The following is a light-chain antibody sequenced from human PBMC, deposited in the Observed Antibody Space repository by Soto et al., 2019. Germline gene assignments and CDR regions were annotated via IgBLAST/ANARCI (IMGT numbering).Light chain of an antibody. CDR1: SSDVGGYNY. CDR3: SSYADSNKLG. J-gene: IGLJ2*01. Sequence: QSALTQPPSASGSPGQSVTISCTGTSSDVGGYNYVSWYQQHPGKAPKLMIFEVNKRPSGVPDRFSGSKSGNTASLTVSGLQAEDEADYYCSSYADSNKLGFGGGTKLTGL. V-gene: IGLV2-8*01. CDR2: EVN.